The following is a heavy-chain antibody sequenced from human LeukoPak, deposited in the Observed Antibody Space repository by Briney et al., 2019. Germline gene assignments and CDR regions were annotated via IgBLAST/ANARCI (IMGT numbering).Heavy chain of an antibody. CDR2: IYYSGST. J-gene: IGHJ4*02. CDR3: ARGQAMSGIDFDY. V-gene: IGHV4-59*01. D-gene: IGHD1-1*01. Sequence: SETLSVTCTVSGGSISSYYWSWIRQPPGKGLEWIGYIYYSGSTNYNPSLKSRVTISVDTSKNQFSLKLSSVTAADTAVYYCARGQAMSGIDFDYWGQGTLVTVSS. CDR1: GGSISSYY.